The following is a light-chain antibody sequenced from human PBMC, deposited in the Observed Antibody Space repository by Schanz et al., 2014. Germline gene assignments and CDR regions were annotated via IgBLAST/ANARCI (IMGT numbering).Light chain of an antibody. V-gene: IGKV4-1*01. CDR2: WAS. CDR3: QQCFGSPPLT. J-gene: IGKJ4*01. Sequence: DVVVTQSPDTLAVSLGERATINCKSSQNVLYSPNNKNYLAWYQQKPGQPPKLLIYWASTRESGVPDRFSGSGAETDFTLTISSLQAEDVAVYYCQQCFGSPPLTFGGGTRLEIK. CDR1: QNVLYSPNNKNY.